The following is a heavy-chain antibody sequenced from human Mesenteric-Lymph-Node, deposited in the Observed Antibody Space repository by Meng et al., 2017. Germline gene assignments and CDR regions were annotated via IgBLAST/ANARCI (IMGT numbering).Heavy chain of an antibody. V-gene: IGHV3-52*01. CDR2: IKCDGSEK. CDR3: ARDWNDYYFDY. Sequence: GESLKISCAASGFTFSSSWMHWVCQAPERGLEWVADIKCDGSEKYYVDSVKGRFTISRDNAKNTLYLQMNSLRAEDTAVYYCARDWNDYYFDYWGQGTLVTVSS. J-gene: IGHJ4*02. D-gene: IGHD1-1*01. CDR1: GFTFSSSW.